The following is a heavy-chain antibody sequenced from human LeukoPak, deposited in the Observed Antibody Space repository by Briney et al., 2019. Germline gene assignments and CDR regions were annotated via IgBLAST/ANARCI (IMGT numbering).Heavy chain of an antibody. V-gene: IGHV3-21*01. CDR2: ISSGSSNI. Sequence: GGSLRLSCTASGFIFSTYSMIWVRQAPGKGLEWVSSISSGSSNIYYADSVKGRFTISRDNAQNSLYLQMNSLRAEDTAVYYCAKGGVSVTREFDYWGQGTLVTVSS. J-gene: IGHJ4*02. CDR3: AKGGVSVTREFDY. D-gene: IGHD7-27*01. CDR1: GFIFSTYS.